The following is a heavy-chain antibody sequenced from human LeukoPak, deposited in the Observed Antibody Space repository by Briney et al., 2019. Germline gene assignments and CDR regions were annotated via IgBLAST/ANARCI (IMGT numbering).Heavy chain of an antibody. Sequence: ASVKVSCKASGYIFDIYALIWVRQAPGQGLELMGWINTNTGNPTYAQGFTRRFVFSLDTPVSTAYLQIRSLKAEDTAVYYCARDYTLTLGTTTYFQHWGQGTLVTVSS. CDR1: GYIFDIYA. V-gene: IGHV7-4-1*02. CDR2: INTNTGNP. CDR3: ARDYTLTLGTTTYFQH. D-gene: IGHD1-7*01. J-gene: IGHJ1*01.